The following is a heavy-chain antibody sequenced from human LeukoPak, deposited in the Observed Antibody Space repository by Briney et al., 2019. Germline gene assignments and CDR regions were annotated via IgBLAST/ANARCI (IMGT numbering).Heavy chain of an antibody. CDR1: GYTFTSYG. CDR2: ISAYNGNT. D-gene: IGHD5-18*01. CDR3: ARGYITMGYYDY. J-gene: IGHJ4*02. Sequence: ASVKVSCKASGYTFTSYGISWVRQAPGQGLEWVGWISAYNGNTNYAQKLQGRVTMTTDTSTSTAYMELRSLRSDDTAVYYCARGYITMGYYDYWGQGALVTVSS. V-gene: IGHV1-18*01.